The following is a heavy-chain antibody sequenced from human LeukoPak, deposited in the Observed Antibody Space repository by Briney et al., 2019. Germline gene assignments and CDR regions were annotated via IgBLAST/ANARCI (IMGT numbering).Heavy chain of an antibody. D-gene: IGHD3-3*01. CDR2: IIPIFGTA. J-gene: IGHJ6*02. CDR1: GGTFSSYA. Sequence: GASVKVSCKASGGTFSSYAISWVRQAPGQGLEWMGGIIPIFGTANYAQKFQGRVTITADESTSTAYMELSSLRSEDTAVYYCARGQRYYDFWSGYYGPNYYYYGMDVWGQGTTVTVSS. CDR3: ARGQRYYDFWSGYYGPNYYYYGMDV. V-gene: IGHV1-69*13.